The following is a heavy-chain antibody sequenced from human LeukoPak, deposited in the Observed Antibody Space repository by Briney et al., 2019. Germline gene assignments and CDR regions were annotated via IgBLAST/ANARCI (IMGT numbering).Heavy chain of an antibody. CDR3: ARDRPGYSSGWYSDY. CDR2: IYSGGST. Sequence: GGSLRLSCAASGLTVSSNYMSWVRQAPGKGLEWVSVIYSGGSTYYADSVKGRFTISRDNSKNTLYLQMNSLIAEGTAVYYCARDRPGYSSGWYSDYWGQGTLVTVSS. V-gene: IGHV3-53*01. D-gene: IGHD6-19*01. CDR1: GLTVSSNY. J-gene: IGHJ4*02.